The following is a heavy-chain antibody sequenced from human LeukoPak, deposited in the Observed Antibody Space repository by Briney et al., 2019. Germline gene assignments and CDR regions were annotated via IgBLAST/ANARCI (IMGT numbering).Heavy chain of an antibody. V-gene: IGHV3-48*01. CDR3: ARVRGSYFLDY. Sequence: GGSLRLSCAASGFTFSSYSMNWVRQTPGKGLEWVSYISSSISTIYYADSVKGRFTISRDNAKNSLYLQMNSLRAEDTAVYYCARVRGSYFLDYWGQGPLVTVSA. J-gene: IGHJ4*02. CDR2: ISSSISTI. D-gene: IGHD1-26*01. CDR1: GFTFSSYS.